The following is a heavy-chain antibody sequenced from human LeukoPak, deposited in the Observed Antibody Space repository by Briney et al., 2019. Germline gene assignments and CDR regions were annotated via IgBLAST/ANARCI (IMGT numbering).Heavy chain of an antibody. Sequence: GASVKVSCKVSGYTLTELSMHWVRQAPGKGLEWMGGFDPEDGETIYAQKFQGRVTMTTDTSTSTAYMELRSLRSDDTAVYYCARDDSYLIYWGQGTLVTVSS. CDR3: ARDDSYLIY. D-gene: IGHD5-18*01. V-gene: IGHV1-24*01. CDR2: FDPEDGET. CDR1: GYTLTELS. J-gene: IGHJ4*02.